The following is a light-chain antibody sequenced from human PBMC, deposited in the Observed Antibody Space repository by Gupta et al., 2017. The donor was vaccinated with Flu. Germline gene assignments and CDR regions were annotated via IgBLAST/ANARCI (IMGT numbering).Light chain of an antibody. CDR2: DIS. J-gene: IGKJ4*01. Sequence: EIVSTQSRATLSLSPGERTTLSCRASQTFPNFLAWYQHKPGQAPRLLIYDISKRATGIPARFSGNGSGTDFFLTINSLAPEDSAVYYCQLSSAFGGGTTVEIK. V-gene: IGKV3-11*01. CDR1: QTFPNF. CDR3: QLSSA.